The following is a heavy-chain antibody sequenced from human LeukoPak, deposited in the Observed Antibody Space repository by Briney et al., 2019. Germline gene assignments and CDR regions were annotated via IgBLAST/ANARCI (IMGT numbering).Heavy chain of an antibody. CDR2: IRYDGSNK. CDR1: GFTFSSYG. D-gene: IGHD3-10*01. V-gene: IGHV3-30*02. Sequence: GGSLRLSCAASGFTFSSYGMHWVRQAPGKGLEWVAFIRYDGSNKYYADSVKGRFTISRDNSKNTLYLQMNSLRAEDTAVYYCAKDGETPTYYYGSGSPFFDYWGQGTLVTVSS. J-gene: IGHJ4*02. CDR3: AKDGETPTYYYGSGSPFFDY.